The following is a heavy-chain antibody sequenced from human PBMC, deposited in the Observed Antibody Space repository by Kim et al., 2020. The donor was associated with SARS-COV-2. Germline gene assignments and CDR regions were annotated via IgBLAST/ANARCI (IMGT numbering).Heavy chain of an antibody. V-gene: IGHV3-49*03. D-gene: IGHD6-19*01. CDR1: GFTFGDYA. Sequence: GGSLRLSCTASGFTFGDYAMSWFRQAPGKGLEWVGFIRSKAYGGTTEYAASVKGRFTISRDDSKSIAYLQMNSLKTEDTAVYYCTRLTPVAGTDYWGQGTLVTVSS. J-gene: IGHJ4*02. CDR2: IRSKAYGGTT. CDR3: TRLTPVAGTDY.